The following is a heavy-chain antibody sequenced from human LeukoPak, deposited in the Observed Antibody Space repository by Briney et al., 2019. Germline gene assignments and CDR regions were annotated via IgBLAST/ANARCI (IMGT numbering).Heavy chain of an antibody. CDR2: IIPIFGTA. CDR1: GGTFSSYA. CDR3: AREVGRGFDY. J-gene: IGHJ4*02. Sequence: SVKVSCKASGGTFSSYAISWVRQAPGQGLEWMGGIIPIFGTANYAQKLQGRVTMTTDTSTSTAYMEVRSLRSDDTAVYYCAREVGRGFDYWGQGTLVTVSS. D-gene: IGHD1-26*01. V-gene: IGHV1-69*05.